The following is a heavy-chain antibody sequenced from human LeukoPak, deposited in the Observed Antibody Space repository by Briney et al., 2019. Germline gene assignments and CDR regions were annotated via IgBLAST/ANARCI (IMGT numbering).Heavy chain of an antibody. J-gene: IGHJ4*02. CDR1: GFTFSNYG. D-gene: IGHD2-15*01. V-gene: IGHV3-30*03. Sequence: GGSLRLSCAASGFTFSNYGMHWVRQAPDKGLEWVAVMSYDGSNKYYADSVKGRFTISRDDSKDTLYLQMNSLRVEDTALYYCARDFCSGGNCYVDSWGQGTLVTVSS. CDR2: MSYDGSNK. CDR3: ARDFCSGGNCYVDS.